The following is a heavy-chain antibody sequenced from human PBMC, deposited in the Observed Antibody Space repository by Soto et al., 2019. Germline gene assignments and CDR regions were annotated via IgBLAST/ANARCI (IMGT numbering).Heavy chain of an antibody. V-gene: IGHV4-39*01. CDR1: GGSISSSSYY. Sequence: QLQLQESGPGLVKPSETLSLTCTVSGGSISSSSYYWGWIRQPPGKGLEWIGSIYYSGSTYYNPSLKSRVTISVDTSKNQFSLKLSSVTAADTAVYYCARHQRGNIVATIYVDQNCGGDCYPNAYFDYWGQGTLVTVSS. CDR2: IYYSGST. D-gene: IGHD2-21*02. CDR3: ARHQRGNIVATIYVDQNCGGDCYPNAYFDY. J-gene: IGHJ4*02.